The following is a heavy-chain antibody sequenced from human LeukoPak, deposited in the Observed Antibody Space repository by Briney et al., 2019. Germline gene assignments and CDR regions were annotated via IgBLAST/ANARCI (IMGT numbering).Heavy chain of an antibody. Sequence: PGGSLRLSCAASGFTFSSYSMNWVRQAPGKGLEWVSAISGSGGSTYYADSVKGRFTISRDNSKNTLYLQMNSLRAEDTAVYYCAKGRGGWDYYDSSGPFDYWGQGTLVTVSS. D-gene: IGHD3-22*01. CDR1: GFTFSSYS. CDR3: AKGRGGWDYYDSSGPFDY. CDR2: ISGSGGST. V-gene: IGHV3-23*01. J-gene: IGHJ4*02.